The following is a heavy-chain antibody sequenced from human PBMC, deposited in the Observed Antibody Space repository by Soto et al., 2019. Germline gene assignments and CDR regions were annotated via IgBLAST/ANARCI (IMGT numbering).Heavy chain of an antibody. Sequence: EVQLVESGGGLVQPGGSLRLSCAASGVSFSSYWMHWVRQAPGKGLVWVSRIKTDGSITNYADSVKGRFTISRDNAKNTLSVQMNSLRAEDSAVYYCARVKQRSWYFDLWGRGTLITVSS. CDR2: IKTDGSIT. CDR3: ARVKQRSWYFDL. J-gene: IGHJ2*01. CDR1: GVSFSSYW. V-gene: IGHV3-74*01.